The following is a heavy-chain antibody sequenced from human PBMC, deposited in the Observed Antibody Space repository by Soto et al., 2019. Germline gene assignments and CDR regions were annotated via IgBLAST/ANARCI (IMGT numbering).Heavy chain of an antibody. V-gene: IGHV3-23*01. CDR1: GFTFTFYA. CDR3: AKEEDSGGYKGFSFDF. Sequence: GAYLRLSCAASGFTFTFYAMSWVRQAPGKGLQWVSGITGSGDITYYADSVKDRFTISRDNSKNTLYLQMNSLRAEDTAVYYCAKEEDSGGYKGFSFDFWGQGALVTVSS. CDR2: ITGSGDIT. J-gene: IGHJ4*02. D-gene: IGHD3-22*01.